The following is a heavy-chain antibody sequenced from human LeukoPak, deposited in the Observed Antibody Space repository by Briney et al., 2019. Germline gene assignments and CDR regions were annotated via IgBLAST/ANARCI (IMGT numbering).Heavy chain of an antibody. V-gene: IGHV4-31*11. J-gene: IGHJ6*03. CDR3: ARVSFGSGYYNYMDV. CDR1: GGSISSDSYS. D-gene: IGHD3-10*01. CDR2: IYYSGST. Sequence: SETLSLTCAVSGGSISSDSYSWSWIRQPPGKGLEWIGYIYYSGSTYYNPSLKSRVTISVDTSKNQFSLKLSSVTAADTAVYYCARVSFGSGYYNYMDVWGKGTTVTVSS.